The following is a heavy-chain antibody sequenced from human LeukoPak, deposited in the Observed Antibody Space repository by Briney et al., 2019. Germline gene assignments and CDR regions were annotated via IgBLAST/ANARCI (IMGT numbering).Heavy chain of an antibody. J-gene: IGHJ4*02. CDR3: AKDLTGEMATTRFDY. CDR1: GFTFSSYS. D-gene: IGHD5-24*01. CDR2: ISSSSSYI. Sequence: GGSLRLSCAASGFTFSSYSMNWVRQAPGKGLEWVSSISSSSSYIYYADSVKGRFTISRDNAKNSLYLQMNSLRAEDTALYYCAKDLTGEMATTRFDYWGQGTLVTVSS. V-gene: IGHV3-21*04.